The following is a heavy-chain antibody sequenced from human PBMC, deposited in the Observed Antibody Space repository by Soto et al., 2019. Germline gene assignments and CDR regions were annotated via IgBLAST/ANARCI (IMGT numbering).Heavy chain of an antibody. Sequence: ASVKVSCKASGGTFSSYAISWVRQAPGQGFEWMGGIIPIFGTANYAQKFQGKVTITADESTSTAYMELSSLRSEDTAVYYCASEPGIAAAGPGADNYYYGMDVWGQGATVTVSS. CDR3: ASEPGIAAAGPGADNYYYGMDV. V-gene: IGHV1-69*13. CDR1: GGTFSSYA. CDR2: IIPIFGTA. D-gene: IGHD6-13*01. J-gene: IGHJ6*02.